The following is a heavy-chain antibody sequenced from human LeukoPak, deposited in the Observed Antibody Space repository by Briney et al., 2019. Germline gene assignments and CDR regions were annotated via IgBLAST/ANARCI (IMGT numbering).Heavy chain of an antibody. CDR1: GFTFSSYS. D-gene: IGHD3-22*01. CDR3: AGDYYDSSGYFGY. Sequence: GGSLRLSCAASGFTFSSYSMNWVRQAPGKGLEGVSSISSSSYIYYADSVKGRFTISRDNAKNSLYLQMNSLRAEDTAVYYCAGDYYDSSGYFGYWGQGTLVTVSS. CDR2: ISSSSYI. J-gene: IGHJ4*02. V-gene: IGHV3-21*01.